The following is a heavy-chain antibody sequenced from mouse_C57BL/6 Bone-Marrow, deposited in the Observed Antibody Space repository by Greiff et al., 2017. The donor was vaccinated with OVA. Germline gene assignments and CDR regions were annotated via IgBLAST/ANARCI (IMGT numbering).Heavy chain of an antibody. CDR1: GFTFSDYY. Sequence: EVKLQESGGGLVQPGGSLKLSCAASGFTFSDYYMYWVRQTPEKRLEWVAYISNGGGSTYYPDTVKGRFTISRDNAKNTLYLQMSRLKSEDTAMYYCARRNFYWYFDVWGTGTTVTVSS. CDR2: ISNGGGST. J-gene: IGHJ1*03. CDR3: ARRNFYWYFDV. V-gene: IGHV5-12*01.